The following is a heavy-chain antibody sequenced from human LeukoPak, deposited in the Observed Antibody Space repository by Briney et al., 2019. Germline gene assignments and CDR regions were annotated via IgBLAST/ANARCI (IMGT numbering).Heavy chain of an antibody. J-gene: IGHJ4*02. CDR1: GGSISSGDYY. D-gene: IGHD3-10*01. CDR2: IYYSGST. CDR3: ARVPNRAQAVLWFGELSEFDY. Sequence: SQTLSLTCTVSGGSISSGDYYWSWIRQPPGKGLEWIGYIYYSGSTYYNPSLKSRVTISVDTSKNQFSLKLSSVTAADTAVYYCARVPNRAQAVLWFGELSEFDYWGQGTLVTVSS. V-gene: IGHV4-30-4*01.